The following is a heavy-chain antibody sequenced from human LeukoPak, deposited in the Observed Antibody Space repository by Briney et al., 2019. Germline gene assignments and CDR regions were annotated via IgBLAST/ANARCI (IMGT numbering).Heavy chain of an antibody. J-gene: IGHJ6*02. D-gene: IGHD5-24*01. CDR2: IIPILDMS. CDR1: GGSFNSYG. Sequence: ASVKVSCKASGGSFNSYGITWVRQAPGQGLEWMGRIIPILDMSNYAQKFQGRVTITADKSTRTAYMEVSGLRSEDTAMYYCARDGGWLQTQNHYYYHGMDVWGQGTTVTVSS. CDR3: ARDGGWLQTQNHYYYHGMDV. V-gene: IGHV1-69*04.